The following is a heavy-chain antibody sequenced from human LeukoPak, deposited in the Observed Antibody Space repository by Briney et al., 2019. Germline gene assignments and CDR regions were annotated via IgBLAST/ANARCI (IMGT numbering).Heavy chain of an antibody. D-gene: IGHD3-10*01. V-gene: IGHV4-39*07. CDR2: IYYSGST. CDR3: ARFGDITMVRGVIVY. J-gene: IGHJ4*02. Sequence: PSETLSLTCTVSGGSISSSSYYWGWIRQPPGTGLEWIGSIYYSGSTYYNPSLKSRVTISVDTSKNQFSLKLSSVTAADTAVYYCARFGDITMVRGVIVYWGQGTLVTVSS. CDR1: GGSISSSSYY.